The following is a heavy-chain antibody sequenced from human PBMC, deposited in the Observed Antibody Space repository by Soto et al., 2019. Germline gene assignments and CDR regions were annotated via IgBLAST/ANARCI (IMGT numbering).Heavy chain of an antibody. CDR1: GFTFSTYS. CDR3: ARDLNFMTTVSTPEIDY. Sequence: PGGSLRLSCAASGFTFSTYSMNWVRQAPGRGLEWVSYISSSSSTIYYADSVKGRFAISRDNAKNSLYLQMNSLRAEDTAVYYCARDLNFMTTVSTPEIDYWGQGTLVTVSS. D-gene: IGHD4-17*01. J-gene: IGHJ4*02. V-gene: IGHV3-48*01. CDR2: ISSSSSTI.